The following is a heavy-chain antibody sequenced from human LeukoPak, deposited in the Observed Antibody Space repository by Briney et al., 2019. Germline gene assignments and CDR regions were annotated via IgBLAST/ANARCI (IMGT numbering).Heavy chain of an antibody. CDR1: GFTFSSYA. CDR2: ISYDGSNK. V-gene: IGHV3-30*04. Sequence: PGGSLRLSCAASGFTFSSYAMHWVRQAPGKGLEWVAVISYDGSNKYYADSVKGRFTISRDNSKNTLYLQMNSLRAEDTAVYYCARSRTIMDVWGKGTTVTISS. D-gene: IGHD2-8*01. J-gene: IGHJ6*03. CDR3: ARSRTIMDV.